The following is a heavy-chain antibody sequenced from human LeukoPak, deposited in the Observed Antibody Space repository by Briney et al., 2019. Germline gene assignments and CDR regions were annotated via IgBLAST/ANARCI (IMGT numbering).Heavy chain of an antibody. Sequence: SETLSLTCTVSGGSISSSSYYWGWIRQPPGKGLEWIGSIYYSGSTYYNPSLKSRVTISVDTSKNQCSLKLSSVTAADTAVYYCARETGIAAAGTFWFDPWGQGTLVTVSS. D-gene: IGHD6-13*01. CDR2: IYYSGST. CDR1: GGSISSSSYY. V-gene: IGHV4-39*02. J-gene: IGHJ5*02. CDR3: ARETGIAAAGTFWFDP.